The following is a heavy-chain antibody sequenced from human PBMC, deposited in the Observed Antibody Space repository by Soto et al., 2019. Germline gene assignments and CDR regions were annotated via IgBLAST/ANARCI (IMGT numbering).Heavy chain of an antibody. D-gene: IGHD2-8*01. CDR3: ARDQTLFVIITVFDY. CDR2: IYYSGST. J-gene: IGHJ4*02. CDR1: VGSINSGGYY. Sequence: SETLSLTCTVSVGSINSGGYYCSWIRQHPGKGVDCIGDIYYSGSTYYDPSLKSRVTISVHTSKHQFSLKQPSVTAAHPALSFCARDQTLFVIITVFDYWGQGTMVTVSS. V-gene: IGHV4-31*03.